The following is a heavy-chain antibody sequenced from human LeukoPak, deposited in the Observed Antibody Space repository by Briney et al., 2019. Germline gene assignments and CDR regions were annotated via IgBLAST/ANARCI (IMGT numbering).Heavy chain of an antibody. J-gene: IGHJ4*02. CDR1: GFTFSTYW. CDR3: ARGYTCGY. V-gene: IGHV3-7*04. D-gene: IGHD5-18*01. Sequence: GGSLRLSCAASGFTFSTYWMSWVRQAPGKGLEWVANIKEDGSEINYADSVRGRFTISRDNSKNSLYLQMNSLRAEDTAVYYCARGYTCGYWGQGTLVIVSS. CDR2: IKEDGSEI.